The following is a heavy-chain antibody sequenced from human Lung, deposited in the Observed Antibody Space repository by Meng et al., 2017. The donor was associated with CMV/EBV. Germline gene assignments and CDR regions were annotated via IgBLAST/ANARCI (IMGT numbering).Heavy chain of an antibody. D-gene: IGHD3-22*01. CDR2: IYSGDNT. Sequence: GGSXRLXXAASGFTVSNSYMSWVRQAPGKGLEQVSVIYSGDNTFYADSVKGRFSISRDSSKNTLYLQMNGLRAEDTAVYYCARGWGMIVSSRPLGWFDPWGQGTXVTVSS. CDR1: GFTVSNSY. J-gene: IGHJ5*02. CDR3: ARGWGMIVSSRPLGWFDP. V-gene: IGHV3-53*01.